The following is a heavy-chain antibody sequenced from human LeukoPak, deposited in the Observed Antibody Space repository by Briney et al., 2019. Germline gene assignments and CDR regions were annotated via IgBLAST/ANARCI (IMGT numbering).Heavy chain of an antibody. Sequence: RTGGSLRLSCAASGFIFDDYGMNWVRQAPGKGLEWVSGINWNGGRTGYADSVKGRFTISRDNAKNSLYLQMNSLRAEDTALYYCARGSGSYYYYYYMDVWGKGTTVTVSS. V-gene: IGHV3-20*04. J-gene: IGHJ6*03. D-gene: IGHD1-26*01. CDR1: GFIFDDYG. CDR2: INWNGGRT. CDR3: ARGSGSYYYYYYMDV.